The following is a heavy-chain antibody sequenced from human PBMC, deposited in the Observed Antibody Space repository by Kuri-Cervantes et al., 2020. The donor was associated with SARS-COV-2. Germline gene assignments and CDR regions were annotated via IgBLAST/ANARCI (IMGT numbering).Heavy chain of an antibody. V-gene: IGHV3-53*01. CDR3: ARVVGIRGYFDY. J-gene: IGHJ4*02. Sequence: GESLKISCAASGFTVSSNYMSWVRQAPGKGLEWVSVICSGGSTYYADSVKGRFTISRDNSKNTLYLQMNSLRAEDTAVYYCARVVGIRGYFDYWGQGTLVTVSS. CDR2: ICSGGST. CDR1: GFTVSSNY. D-gene: IGHD3-10*01.